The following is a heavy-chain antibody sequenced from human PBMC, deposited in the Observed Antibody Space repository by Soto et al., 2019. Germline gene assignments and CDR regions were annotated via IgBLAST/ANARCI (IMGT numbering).Heavy chain of an antibody. D-gene: IGHD1-20*01. Sequence: GGSLRLSCAASGFTFSSYSMNWVRQAPGKGLEWVSYISSSSSTMYYADSVKGRFTISRDNAKNSLYLQMNSLRAEDTAVYYCARDEVEYNWNDGGYYYYMDVWGKGTTVTVSS. CDR2: ISSSSSTM. V-gene: IGHV3-48*01. CDR3: ARDEVEYNWNDGGYYYYMDV. J-gene: IGHJ6*03. CDR1: GFTFSSYS.